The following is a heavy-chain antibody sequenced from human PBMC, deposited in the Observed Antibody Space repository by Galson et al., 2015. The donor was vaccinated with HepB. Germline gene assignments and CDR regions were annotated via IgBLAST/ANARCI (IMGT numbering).Heavy chain of an antibody. CDR2: IIPILGIA. J-gene: IGHJ6*02. CDR3: ARDIARDGYNLDYYYGMDV. V-gene: IGHV1-69*04. CDR1: GGTFSSYT. Sequence: SVKVSCKASGGTFSSYTISWVRQAPGQGLEWMGRIIPILGIANYAQKFQGRVTITADKSTSTAYMELSSLRSEDTAVYYCARDIARDGYNLDYYYGMDVWGQGTTVTVSS. D-gene: IGHD5-24*01.